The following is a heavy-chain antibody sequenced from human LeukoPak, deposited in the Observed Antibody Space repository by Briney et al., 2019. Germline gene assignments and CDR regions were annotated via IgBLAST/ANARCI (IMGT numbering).Heavy chain of an antibody. V-gene: IGHV4-59*01. CDR2: IYYSGTT. CDR1: GGSISGYY. D-gene: IGHD1-26*01. J-gene: IGHJ4*02. Sequence: SETLSLTCTVSGGSISGYYWSWIRLPPGKGLEWIAFIYYSGTTNYNPSLKSRVTISLDTSKNQFSLKLISVTAADTAVCYCARGGWGSFDYWGQGTLVTVSS. CDR3: ARGGWGSFDY.